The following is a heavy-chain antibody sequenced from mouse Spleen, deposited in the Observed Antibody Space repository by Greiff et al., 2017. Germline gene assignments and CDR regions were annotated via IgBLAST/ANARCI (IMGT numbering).Heavy chain of an antibody. Sequence: VQLKESGPELVKPGASVKIPCKASGYTFTDYNMDWVKQSHGKSLEWIGDINPNNGGTIYNQKFKGKATLTVDKSSSTAYMELRSLTSEDTAVYYCAREELGAWFAYWGQGTLVTVSA. D-gene: IGHD4-1*01. J-gene: IGHJ3*01. CDR2: INPNNGGT. CDR1: GYTFTDYN. V-gene: IGHV1-18*01. CDR3: AREELGAWFAY.